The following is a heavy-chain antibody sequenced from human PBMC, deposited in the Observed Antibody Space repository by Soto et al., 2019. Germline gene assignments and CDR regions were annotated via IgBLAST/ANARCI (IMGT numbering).Heavy chain of an antibody. CDR2: INHSGST. D-gene: IGHD3-10*01. V-gene: IGHV4-34*01. CDR3: ARASMVRSSSFYYYYYMDV. Sequence: SETLSLTCAVYGGSFSGYYWSWIRQPPGKGLEWIGEINHSGSTNYNPSLKSRVTISVDTSKDQFSLKLSSVTAADTAVYYCARASMVRSSSFYYYYYMDVWGKGTTVTVSS. CDR1: GGSFSGYY. J-gene: IGHJ6*03.